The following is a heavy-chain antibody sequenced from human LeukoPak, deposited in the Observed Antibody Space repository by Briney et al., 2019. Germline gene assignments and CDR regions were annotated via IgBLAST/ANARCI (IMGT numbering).Heavy chain of an antibody. CDR2: INPIGGST. Sequence: GASVKVSFKASGYTFTIYYLHWVRQAPGQGLEWMGIINPIGGSTTYAQKFQGRVTMTRDTSTSTVYMELSSLRSEDTAVYYCARGGSLAAAPHLYYFDYWGQGSLVTVSS. CDR1: GYTFTIYY. J-gene: IGHJ4*02. CDR3: ARGGSLAAAPHLYYFDY. V-gene: IGHV1-46*01. D-gene: IGHD6-19*01.